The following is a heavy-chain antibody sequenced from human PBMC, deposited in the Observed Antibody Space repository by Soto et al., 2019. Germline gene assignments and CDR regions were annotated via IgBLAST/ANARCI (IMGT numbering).Heavy chain of an antibody. Sequence: VKVSCKASVYTFSDFDINWLRQAAGQGPEWMGWMNAKSGDTFSAQRLQGKFNMTWDTSLSTAYMEVGSLTSDDAAIYYCARGNPFNYAGFDVWGQGTTVTVSS. CDR1: VYTFSDFD. J-gene: IGHJ6*02. CDR2: MNAKSGDT. V-gene: IGHV1-8*01. D-gene: IGHD3-16*01. CDR3: ARGNPFNYAGFDV.